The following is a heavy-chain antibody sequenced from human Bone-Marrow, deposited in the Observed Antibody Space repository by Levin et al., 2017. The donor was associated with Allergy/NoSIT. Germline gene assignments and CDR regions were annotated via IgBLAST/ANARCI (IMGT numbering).Heavy chain of an antibody. CDR3: TTGGGYCSSTSCYQGFGWFDP. J-gene: IGHJ5*02. CDR1: GFTFSNAW. CDR2: IKSKTDGGTT. V-gene: IGHV3-15*01. Sequence: GESLKISCAASGFTFSNAWMSWVRQAPGKGLEWVGRIKSKTDGGTTDYAAPVKGRFTISRDDSKNTLYLQMNSLKTEDTAVYYCTTGGGYCSSTSCYQGFGWFDPWGQGTLVTVSS. D-gene: IGHD2-2*01.